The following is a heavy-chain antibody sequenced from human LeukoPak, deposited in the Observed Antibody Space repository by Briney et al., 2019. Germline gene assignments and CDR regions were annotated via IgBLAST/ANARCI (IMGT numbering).Heavy chain of an antibody. V-gene: IGHV1-18*01. D-gene: IGHD6-19*01. CDR1: GYTFTSYG. J-gene: IGHJ4*02. Sequence: ASVEVSCKASGYTFTSYGISWVRQAPGQGLEWMGWISGYNGNTNYAQKFQGRVTMTTDTSTSTAYMELRSLRSDDTAVYYCARADIRAIASSGWYGFDYWGQGTLVTVSS. CDR2: ISGYNGNT. CDR3: ARADIRAIASSGWYGFDY.